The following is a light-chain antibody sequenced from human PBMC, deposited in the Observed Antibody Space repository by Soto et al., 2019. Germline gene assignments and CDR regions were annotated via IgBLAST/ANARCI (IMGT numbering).Light chain of an antibody. J-gene: IGKJ4*01. V-gene: IGKV4-1*01. CDR3: QQYYSNPLT. Sequence: DIVMTQSPDFLAVSLGERATINCKSSQSVLYSSNNKNYLAWYQKKPGQPPKLLIYWASTRESGVPDRFSGSGSGTDFTLTISSLQAEDVAVYYCQQYYSNPLTFGGGSKVEIK. CDR1: QSVLYSSNNKNY. CDR2: WAS.